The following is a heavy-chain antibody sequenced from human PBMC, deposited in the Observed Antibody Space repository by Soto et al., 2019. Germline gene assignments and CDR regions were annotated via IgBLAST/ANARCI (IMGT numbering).Heavy chain of an antibody. J-gene: IGHJ6*02. CDR3: ARWYSNYDLEYYYGMDV. V-gene: IGHV4-31*03. Sequence: QVQLQESGPGLVKPSQTLSLTCTVSGGSISSGGYYWSWIRQHPGKGLEWIGYIYYSGSTYYNPSLKSRVTISVDTSKNQFSLKLSSVTAADTAVYYCARWYSNYDLEYYYGMDVWGQGTTVTVSS. CDR2: IYYSGST. CDR1: GGSISSGGYY. D-gene: IGHD4-4*01.